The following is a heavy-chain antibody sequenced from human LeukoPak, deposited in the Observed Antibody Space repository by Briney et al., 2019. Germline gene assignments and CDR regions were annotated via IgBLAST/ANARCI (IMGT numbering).Heavy chain of an antibody. V-gene: IGHV4-59*01. Sequence: PSETLSLTCTVSGGSISSYYWSWIRQPPGKGLEWIGYIYYSGTTDYNPSLKSRVTISVDTSNNQFSLKVSSVTAADTAVYYCARSSGAYRSFAYWGQGTLVPVSS. D-gene: IGHD1-26*01. CDR1: GGSISSYY. CDR2: IYYSGTT. J-gene: IGHJ4*02. CDR3: ARSSGAYRSFAY.